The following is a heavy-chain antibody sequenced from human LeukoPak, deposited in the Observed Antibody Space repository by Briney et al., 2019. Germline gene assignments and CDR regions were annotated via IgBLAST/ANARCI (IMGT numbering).Heavy chain of an antibody. CDR3: AGDWSSGTYYFDY. J-gene: IGHJ4*02. Sequence: GGSLRLSCEASGFTFDNHDMHWVRKAPGKGLEWVSSISTSGGDTNYAASVKGRFTTSRDNPRTTLYLQMSSLRAEDTATYYCAGDWSSGTYYFDYWGQGALVIVSS. V-gene: IGHV3-23*01. CDR2: ISTSGGDT. CDR1: GFTFDNHD. D-gene: IGHD1-26*01.